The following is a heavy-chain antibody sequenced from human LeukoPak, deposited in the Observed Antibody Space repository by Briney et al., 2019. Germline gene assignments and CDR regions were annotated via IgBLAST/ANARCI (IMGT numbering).Heavy chain of an antibody. Sequence: ASVKVSCKAPGYTFTSYDINWVRQATGQGLEWMGWMNPNSGNTGYAQKFQGRVTITRNTSISTAYMELSSLRSEDTAVYYCATGAGVYGGNYFDYWGQGTLVTVSS. V-gene: IGHV1-8*03. CDR1: GYTFTSYD. CDR3: ATGAGVYGGNYFDY. D-gene: IGHD4-23*01. CDR2: MNPNSGNT. J-gene: IGHJ4*02.